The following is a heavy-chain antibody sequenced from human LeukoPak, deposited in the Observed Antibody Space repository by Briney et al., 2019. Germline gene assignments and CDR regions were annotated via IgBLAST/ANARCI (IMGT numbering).Heavy chain of an antibody. CDR1: GYSISSGYY. Sequence: SETLSLTCTVSGYSISSGYYWGWIRQPPGKGLEWIGSIYHSGSTYYNPSLKSRVTISVDTSKNQFSLKLSSVTAADTAVYYCARARIMITFGGVGAFDIWGQGTMVTVSS. CDR3: ARARIMITFGGVGAFDI. J-gene: IGHJ3*02. D-gene: IGHD3-16*01. V-gene: IGHV4-38-2*02. CDR2: IYHSGST.